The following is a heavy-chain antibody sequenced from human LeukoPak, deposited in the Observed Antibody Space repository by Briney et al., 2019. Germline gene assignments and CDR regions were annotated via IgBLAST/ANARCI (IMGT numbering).Heavy chain of an antibody. CDR3: ARGGTYGDPSCLDY. V-gene: IGHV4-39*07. D-gene: IGHD4-17*01. CDR1: GGSISSSSYY. CDR2: IYYSGST. J-gene: IGHJ4*02. Sequence: KASETLSLTCTVSGGSISSSSYYWGWIRQPPGKGLEWIGSIYYSGSTYYNPSLKSRVTISVDTSKNQFSLKLSSVTAADTAVYYCARGGTYGDPSCLDYWGQGTLVTVSS.